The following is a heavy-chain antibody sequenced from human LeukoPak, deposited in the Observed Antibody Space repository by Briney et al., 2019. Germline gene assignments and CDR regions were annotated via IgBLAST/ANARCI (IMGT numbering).Heavy chain of an antibody. Sequence: PSETLSLTCTVSGDSISGYYWSWIRQPAGKGLEWIGRIYFSGSTNYNPSLKSRVTMSVDTSKNQFSLKLSSVTAADTAVYYCARHKYSSSWSFDYWGQGTLVTVSS. CDR3: ARHKYSSSWSFDY. V-gene: IGHV4-4*07. J-gene: IGHJ4*02. CDR2: IYFSGST. CDR1: GDSISGYY. D-gene: IGHD6-13*01.